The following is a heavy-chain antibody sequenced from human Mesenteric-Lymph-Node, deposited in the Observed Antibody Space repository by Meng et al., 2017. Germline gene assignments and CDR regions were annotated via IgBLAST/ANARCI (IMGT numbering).Heavy chain of an antibody. J-gene: IGHJ4*02. CDR1: GFNFGDYQ. CDR3: ARDDFWSLDY. V-gene: IGHV3-74*01. D-gene: IGHD3-3*01. CDR2: ISSDGGIT. Sequence: GESLKISCGASGFNFGDYQMHWVRQSPGKGLEWISRISSDGGITTYADSVKGRFTISRDNAKNTLYLQMNSLGAEDTAVYYCARDDFWSLDYWGQGTLVTVSS.